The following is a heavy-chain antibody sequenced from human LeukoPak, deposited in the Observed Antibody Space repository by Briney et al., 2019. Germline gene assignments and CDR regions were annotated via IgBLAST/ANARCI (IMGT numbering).Heavy chain of an antibody. J-gene: IGHJ3*02. CDR3: SGNIVGATDDAFDI. V-gene: IGHV3-48*04. CDR1: GFTFSSYA. CDR2: ISSSGSTI. D-gene: IGHD1-26*01. Sequence: PGGSLRLSCAASGFTFSSYAMHWVRQAPGKGLEWVSYISSSGSTIYYADSVKGRFTISRDNAKNSLYLQMNSLRAEDTAVYYCSGNIVGATDDAFDIWGQGTMVTVSS.